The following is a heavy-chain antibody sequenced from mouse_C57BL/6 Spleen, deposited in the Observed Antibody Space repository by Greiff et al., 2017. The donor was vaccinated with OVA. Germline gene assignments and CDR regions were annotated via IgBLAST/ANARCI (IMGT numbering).Heavy chain of an antibody. Sequence: VHVKQSGPELVKPGASVKIPCKASGYTFTDYNMDWVKQSHGKSLEWIGDINPNNGGTIYNQKFKGKATLTVDKSSSTAYMELRSLTSEDTAVYYCARGYGNGDYYAMDYWGQGTSVTVSS. V-gene: IGHV1-18*01. CDR1: GYTFTDYN. D-gene: IGHD2-1*01. CDR3: ARGYGNGDYYAMDY. J-gene: IGHJ4*01. CDR2: INPNNGGT.